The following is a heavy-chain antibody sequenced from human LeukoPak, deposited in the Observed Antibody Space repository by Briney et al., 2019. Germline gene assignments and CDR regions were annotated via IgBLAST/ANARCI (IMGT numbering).Heavy chain of an antibody. V-gene: IGHV3-30*02. J-gene: IGHJ6*03. Sequence: PGGSLRLSCAASGFTFSSYGMHWVRQAPGKGLEWVAFIRYDGSNKYYADSVKGRFTISRDNSKNTLYLQMNSLRAEDTAVYYCAKDGGGLGDQVRIYYYYYMDVWGKGTTVTVSS. CDR3: AKDGGGLGDQVRIYYYYYMDV. D-gene: IGHD2-15*01. CDR2: IRYDGSNK. CDR1: GFTFSSYG.